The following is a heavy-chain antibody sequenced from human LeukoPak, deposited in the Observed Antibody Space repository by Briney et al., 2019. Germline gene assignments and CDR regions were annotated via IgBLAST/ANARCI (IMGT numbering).Heavy chain of an antibody. CDR3: ARGLRDRSSWYHSFDP. J-gene: IGHJ5*02. CDR1: GYTFTGYY. Sequence: GASVKVSCKASGYTFTGYYMHWVRQAPGQGLEWMGWINPNSGGTNYAQKFQGRVTMTRDTSISTAYLELSSLRSDDTAVYYCARGLRDRSSWYHSFDPWAREHWSPSPQ. V-gene: IGHV1-2*02. D-gene: IGHD6-13*01. CDR2: INPNSGGT.